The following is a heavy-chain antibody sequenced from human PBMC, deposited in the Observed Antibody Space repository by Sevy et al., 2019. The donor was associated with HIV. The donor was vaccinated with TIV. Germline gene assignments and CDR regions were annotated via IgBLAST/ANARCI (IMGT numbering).Heavy chain of an antibody. CDR3: ARERDENSSGWSVPFDN. J-gene: IGHJ4*02. V-gene: IGHV3-33*01. D-gene: IGHD6-19*01. CDR1: GFSLSTYG. Sequence: GGSLRLSCATSGFSLSTYGMHWVRQAPGKGLEWVAGIWHDGSKKQYADSVKGRFTISRDNSKNTMYLQMNSLRVEDTALFYCARERDENSSGWSVPFDNWGQGTLVTVSS. CDR2: IWHDGSKK.